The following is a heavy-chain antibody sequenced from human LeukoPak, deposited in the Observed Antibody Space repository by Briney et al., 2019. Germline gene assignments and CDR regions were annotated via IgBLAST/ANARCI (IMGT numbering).Heavy chain of an antibody. Sequence: PGGSLRLSCAGTGFAFNMFAIDWVRQAPGKGLEWVSGLSRGGSTTNYADSVKGRFTISRDKSQNSVFLQLNSLRPEDTAVYYFARQRGIRHCSEGVCRGGYYFDSWGRGTLVTVSP. CDR2: LSRGGSTT. V-gene: IGHV3-23*01. CDR1: GFAFNMFA. CDR3: ARQRGIRHCSEGVCRGGYYFDS. D-gene: IGHD2-15*01. J-gene: IGHJ4*02.